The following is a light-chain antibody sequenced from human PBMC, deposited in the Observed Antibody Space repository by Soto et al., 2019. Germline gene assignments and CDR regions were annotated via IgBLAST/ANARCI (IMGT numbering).Light chain of an antibody. CDR3: QQYGRSPFT. CDR1: QSVNLNY. J-gene: IGKJ3*01. V-gene: IGKV3-20*01. Sequence: PGERATLSCRASQSVNLNYLAWYQQKPGQAPRLLIYGASSRATGIPDRFSGSGSGTEFTLTVSRLEPEDFAMYYCQQYGRSPFTFGPGTKVDIK. CDR2: GAS.